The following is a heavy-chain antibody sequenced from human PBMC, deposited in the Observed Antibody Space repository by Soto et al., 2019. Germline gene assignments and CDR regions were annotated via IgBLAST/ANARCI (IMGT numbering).Heavy chain of an antibody. J-gene: IGHJ6*02. CDR3: ARDPADYYDSSGYYRPDYYYGMDV. CDR2: INPSGGST. Sequence: WASVKVSCKASGYTFTSYYMHWVRQARGQGLEWMGIINPSGGSTSYAQKFQGRVTMTRDTSTSTVYMELSSLRSEDTAVYYCARDPADYYDSSGYYRPDYYYGMDVWGQGTTVTVSS. V-gene: IGHV1-46*01. D-gene: IGHD3-22*01. CDR1: GYTFTSYY.